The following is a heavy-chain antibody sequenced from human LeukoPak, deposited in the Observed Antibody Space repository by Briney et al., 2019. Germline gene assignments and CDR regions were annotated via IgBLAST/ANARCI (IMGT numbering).Heavy chain of an antibody. CDR2: INPSGGST. V-gene: IGHV1-46*01. J-gene: IGHJ4*02. D-gene: IGHD3-22*01. CDR1: RYTFTSNY. Sequence: ASVKVSFKSSRYTFTSNYMHWVRQAPGQGGEWMGIINPSGGSTNYAQKFQGRVTMTSQTSTITVYMSLSSLRSEDTARHYCPRNHESSGYTFEYWGEGTLVTVSS. CDR3: PRNHESSGYTFEY.